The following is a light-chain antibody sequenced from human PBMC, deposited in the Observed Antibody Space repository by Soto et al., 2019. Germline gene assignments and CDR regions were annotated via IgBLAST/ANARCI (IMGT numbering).Light chain of an antibody. J-gene: IGKJ4*02. Sequence: DIQMTQSPSSLSASVGDRVTITYRASQSISSYLNWYQQKPGRAPKPLIYDASSLQSGVPSRFSGSGSGTDFTLTISSLQPEDFATYYCQQYNSYPLTFGGGTKVDIK. CDR2: DAS. V-gene: IGKV1-16*01. CDR1: QSISSY. CDR3: QQYNSYPLT.